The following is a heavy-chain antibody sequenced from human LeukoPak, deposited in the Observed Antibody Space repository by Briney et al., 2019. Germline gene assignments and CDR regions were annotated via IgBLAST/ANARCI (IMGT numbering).Heavy chain of an antibody. CDR2: ISYTGTYI. Sequence: PGGSLRLSCAASGFHFSSYRMIWVRQAPGKGLEWVSSISYTGTYIYYADSVKGRFTISRDNAQNSLYLQMNSLRAEDTAIYYCVRDRGTYRPIDYWGQGTLVTVSS. CDR3: VRDRGTYRPIDY. CDR1: GFHFSSYR. J-gene: IGHJ4*02. V-gene: IGHV3-21*04. D-gene: IGHD1-26*01.